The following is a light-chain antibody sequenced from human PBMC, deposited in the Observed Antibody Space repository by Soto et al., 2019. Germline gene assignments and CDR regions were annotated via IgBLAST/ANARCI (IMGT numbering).Light chain of an antibody. J-gene: IGLJ2*01. CDR1: SSDVGGYNY. Sequence: QSVLTQPASVSGSPGQSITISCTGTSSDVGGYNYVSWYQQHPGKAPKLMIYEVSNRPSGVSNRFSGSKSGNTASLTISGIQAEDEADDSGSSYTSSSTLVVFGGGTKLTVL. CDR2: EVS. CDR3: SSYTSSSTLVV. V-gene: IGLV2-14*01.